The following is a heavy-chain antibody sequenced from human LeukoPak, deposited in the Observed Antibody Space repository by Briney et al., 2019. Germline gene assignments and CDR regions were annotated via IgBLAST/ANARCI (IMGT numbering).Heavy chain of an antibody. D-gene: IGHD6-19*01. CDR3: ARGPWQSSGWYVGR. J-gene: IGHJ4*02. CDR2: ISNNGGYT. Sequence: GGSLRLSCAASGFTFSSSAMSWVRQAPGKGLEWVSAISNNGGYTYYADSVQGRFTISRDNSKSTLCLQMNSLRAEDTAVYYCARGPWQSSGWYVGRWGQGTLVTVSS. V-gene: IGHV3-23*01. CDR1: GFTFSSSA.